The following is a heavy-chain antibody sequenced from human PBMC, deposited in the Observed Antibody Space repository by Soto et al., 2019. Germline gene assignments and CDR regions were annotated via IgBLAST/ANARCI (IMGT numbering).Heavy chain of an antibody. CDR3: ARQLSHICDS. CDR1: GYQFGSAW. CDR2: IKPGTSDI. Sequence: PVESLKISCQGVGYQFGSAWIGWVRQMPGKGLEWMGIIKPGTSDIRYSPSCRGHVTISADEAVSTAYLQWSSLKASDTAMYYCARQLSHICDSWGQGTLVTVSS. J-gene: IGHJ4*02. V-gene: IGHV5-51*01. D-gene: IGHD3-3*02.